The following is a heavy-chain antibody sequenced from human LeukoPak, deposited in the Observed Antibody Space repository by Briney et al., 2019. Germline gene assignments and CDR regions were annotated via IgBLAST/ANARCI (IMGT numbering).Heavy chain of an antibody. CDR3: ARGAAAGTDY. CDR2: INHSGST. Sequence: SETLSLTCAVYGGSFGGYYWSWIRQPPGKGLEWIGEINHSGSTNYNPSLKSRVTISVDTSKNQFSLKLSSVTAADTAVYYCARGAAAGTDYWGQGTLVTVSS. CDR1: GGSFGGYY. J-gene: IGHJ4*02. D-gene: IGHD6-13*01. V-gene: IGHV4-34*01.